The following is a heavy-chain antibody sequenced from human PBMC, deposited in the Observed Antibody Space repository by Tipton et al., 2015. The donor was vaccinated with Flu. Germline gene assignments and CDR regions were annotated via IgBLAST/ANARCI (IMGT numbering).Heavy chain of an antibody. CDR2: MNPNSGNT. CDR1: GYTFTSYD. J-gene: IGHJ2*01. V-gene: IGHV1-8*01. D-gene: IGHD1-26*01. CDR3: ARIVTGWYFDL. Sequence: QLVQSGAEVKKPGASVKVSCKASGYTFTSYDINWVRQATGQGLEWMGWMNPNSGNTGYAQKLQGRVTMTTDTSTSTAYMELRSLRSDDTAVYYCARIVTGWYFDLWGRGTLVTVSS.